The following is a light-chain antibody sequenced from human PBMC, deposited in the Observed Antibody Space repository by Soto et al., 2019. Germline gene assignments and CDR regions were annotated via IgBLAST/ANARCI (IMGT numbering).Light chain of an antibody. Sequence: DIQMTQSPSTLSASVGDRVTITCRASQSISSWLAWYQQKPGKAPKLLIYDDSSLESGVPSRLSGSGSGTDFTLTIRRLQPDDFATYYCQHYNGYSTWTFAQGTNLEIK. J-gene: IGKJ1*01. CDR2: DDS. CDR3: QHYNGYSTWT. CDR1: QSISSW. V-gene: IGKV1-5*01.